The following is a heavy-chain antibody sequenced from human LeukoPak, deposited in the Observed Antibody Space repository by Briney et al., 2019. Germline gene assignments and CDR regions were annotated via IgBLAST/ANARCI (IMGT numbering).Heavy chain of an antibody. J-gene: IGHJ4*02. CDR2: IDYSGSS. D-gene: IGHD2-15*01. V-gene: IGHV4-61*01. CDR3: AREVVVAASSLFDY. Sequence: PSETLSLTCTVSGGSVSSGSYYWSWIRQPPGKGLEGMGYIDYSGSSNYNPSLKSRVTISVDTSKNQFSLKLSSVTAADTAVYYCAREVVVAASSLFDYWGQGNLVTVSS. CDR1: GGSVSSGSYY.